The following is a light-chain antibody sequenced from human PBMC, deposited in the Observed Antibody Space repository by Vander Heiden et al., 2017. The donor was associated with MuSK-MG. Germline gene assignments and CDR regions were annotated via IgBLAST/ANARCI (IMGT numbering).Light chain of an antibody. V-gene: IGLV2-14*01. CDR1: SSDVGGYNY. Sequence: SALTQPASVSGSPGQSITIHCTGTSSDVGGYNYVSWYQQHPGKAPKLLIYEVSNRPSGVSNRFSGSKSGNTASLTISGLQAEDEADYYCSSYTSSSTTCVFGTGTKVTVL. J-gene: IGLJ1*01. CDR2: EVS. CDR3: SSYTSSSTTCV.